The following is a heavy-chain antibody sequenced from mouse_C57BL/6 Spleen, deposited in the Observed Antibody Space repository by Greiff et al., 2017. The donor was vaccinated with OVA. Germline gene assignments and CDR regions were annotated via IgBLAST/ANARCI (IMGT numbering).Heavy chain of an antibody. V-gene: IGHV1-26*01. CDR3: ARRILYDGYYEL. CDR1: GYTFTDYY. Sequence: EVQLQESGPELVKPGASVKISCKASGYTFTDYYMNWVKQSHGKSLEWIGDINPNNGGTSYNQKFKGKATLTVDKSSSTAYMELRSLTSEDSAVYYCARRILYDGYYELWGQGTTLTVSS. CDR2: INPNNGGT. J-gene: IGHJ2*01. D-gene: IGHD2-3*01.